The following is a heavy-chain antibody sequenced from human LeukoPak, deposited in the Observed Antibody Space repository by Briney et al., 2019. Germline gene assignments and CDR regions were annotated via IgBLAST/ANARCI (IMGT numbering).Heavy chain of an antibody. D-gene: IGHD3-22*01. CDR2: INHSGST. J-gene: IGHJ4*02. CDR3: ARVAYYDSSGADY. CDR1: GGSFSGYY. V-gene: IGHV4-34*01. Sequence: SETLSLTCAVYGGSFSGYYWSWIRRPPGKGLEWIGEINHSGSTNYNPSLKSRVTISVDTSKNQFSLKLSSVTAADTAVYYCARVAYYDSSGADYWGQGTLVTVSS.